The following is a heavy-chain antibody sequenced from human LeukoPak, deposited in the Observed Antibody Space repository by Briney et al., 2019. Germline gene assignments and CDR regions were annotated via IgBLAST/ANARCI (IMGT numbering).Heavy chain of an antibody. CDR2: IYTSGST. CDR1: GGSISSYY. Sequence: SETLSLTCTVSGGSISSYYWSWIRQPAGKGLEWIGRIYTSGSTNYNPSLKSRVPISVDTSKNQFSLKLSSVTAADTAAYYCARGDYGGNSVYFDYWGQGTLVTVSS. D-gene: IGHD4-23*01. CDR3: ARGDYGGNSVYFDY. J-gene: IGHJ4*02. V-gene: IGHV4-4*07.